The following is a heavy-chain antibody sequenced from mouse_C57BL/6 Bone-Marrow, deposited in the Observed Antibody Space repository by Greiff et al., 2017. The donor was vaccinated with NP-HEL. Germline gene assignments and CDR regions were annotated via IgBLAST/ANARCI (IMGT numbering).Heavy chain of an antibody. Sequence: QVQLQQPGAELVKPGASVKLSCKASGYTFTSYWMQWVKQRPGQGLEWIGEIDPSDSYTNYNQKFKGKATLTVDTSSSTSYMQLISLTSEDSAVYYCARGNYFAMDYWGQGTSVTVSS. CDR2: IDPSDSYT. CDR1: GYTFTSYW. CDR3: ARGNYFAMDY. D-gene: IGHD2-1*01. V-gene: IGHV1-50*01. J-gene: IGHJ4*01.